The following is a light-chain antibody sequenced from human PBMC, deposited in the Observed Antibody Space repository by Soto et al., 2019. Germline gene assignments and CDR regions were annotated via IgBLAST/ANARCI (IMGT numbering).Light chain of an antibody. CDR2: AAS. CDR3: QQSYSSPQT. V-gene: IGKV1-39*01. J-gene: IGKJ1*01. CDR1: QDISNY. Sequence: DIQMTQSPSSLSASVGDRVTITCQASQDISNYLNWYQQKPGKAPKLLIYAASSLLGGVPSRFSGSGSGTDFTLTISSLQPEDFAIYYCQQSYSSPQTFGQGTKVDIK.